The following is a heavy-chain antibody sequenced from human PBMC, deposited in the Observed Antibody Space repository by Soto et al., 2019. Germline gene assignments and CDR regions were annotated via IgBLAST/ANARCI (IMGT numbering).Heavy chain of an antibody. D-gene: IGHD4-17*01. CDR1: GFRFDDYG. CDR2: ISRDSRSI. J-gene: IGHJ4*02. CDR3: VMDALTTVAYYFDD. Sequence: PGWSLRLSCEVSGFRFDDYGMHWVRQAPGKGLEWIAGISRDSRSISYGASMKGRFTISRDNAKNSLYLQLNSLRADDTAFYYCVMDALTTVAYYFDDWCQGALVSVSS. V-gene: IGHV3-9*01.